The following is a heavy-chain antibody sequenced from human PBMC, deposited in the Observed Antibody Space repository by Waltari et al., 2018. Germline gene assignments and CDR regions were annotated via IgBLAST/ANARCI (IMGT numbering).Heavy chain of an antibody. CDR3: ARFNGATIGYNWFDP. CDR1: GYTFTGYY. Sequence: QVQLVQSGAEVKKPGASVKVSCKASGYTFTGYYMHWVRQAPGRGLEWMGRINPNSGGTNYAQKFQGRVTITADESTSTAYMELSSLRSEDTAVYYCARFNGATIGYNWFDPWGQGTLVTVSS. V-gene: IGHV1-2*06. J-gene: IGHJ5*02. D-gene: IGHD5-12*01. CDR2: INPNSGGT.